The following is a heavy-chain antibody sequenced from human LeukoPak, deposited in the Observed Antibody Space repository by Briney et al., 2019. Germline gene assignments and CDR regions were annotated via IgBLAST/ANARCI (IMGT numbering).Heavy chain of an antibody. D-gene: IGHD2-15*01. CDR3: ARTLDCSSSSCSYGMDV. CDR1: GGSMSGFY. CDR2: IFYSGST. J-gene: IGHJ6*02. Sequence: SETLSLTCAVSGGSMSGFYWSWIRQPPGKGLEWIGYIFYSGSTNYNPSLKSRVTISVDTSKNQFSLKLSSVTAADTAVYYCARTLDCSSSSCSYGMDVWGQGTTVTV. V-gene: IGHV4-59*08.